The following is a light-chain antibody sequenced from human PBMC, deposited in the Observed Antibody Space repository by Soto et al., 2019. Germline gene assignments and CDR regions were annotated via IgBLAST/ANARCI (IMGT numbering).Light chain of an antibody. CDR3: QSYDSSLTGSIV. CDR2: DNI. J-gene: IGLJ1*01. Sequence: QSVLTQPPSVSGAPGQRVTISCTGSSSNIGAGYDVHWYQQLPGTAPKLLIYDNINRPSGVPDRFSGSKSGTSASLAITGLQAEDEADYYCQSYDSSLTGSIVFGTGTKLTVL. V-gene: IGLV1-40*01. CDR1: SSNIGAGYD.